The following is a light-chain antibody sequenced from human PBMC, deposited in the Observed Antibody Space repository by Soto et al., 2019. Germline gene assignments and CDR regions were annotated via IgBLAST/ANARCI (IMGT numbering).Light chain of an antibody. V-gene: IGLV2-14*01. CDR3: SSYTISNTLPFV. CDR1: SSDVGGYNY. Sequence: QSVLTQPRSVSGSPGQSVTISCTGTSSDVGGYNYVSWYQQHPGKAPKLMIYDVTHRPSGVSNRFSGSKSGNTASLTISGLQAEDEADYYCSSYTISNTLPFVFGTGTKLTVL. CDR2: DVT. J-gene: IGLJ1*01.